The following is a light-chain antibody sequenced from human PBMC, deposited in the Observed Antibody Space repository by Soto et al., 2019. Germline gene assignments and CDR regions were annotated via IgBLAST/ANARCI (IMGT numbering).Light chain of an antibody. J-gene: IGKJ2*01. CDR2: GPS. CDR3: LQYDTSPPRYT. V-gene: IGKV3-20*01. Sequence: EVVLTQSPGTLSLSPGERATLSCRASQSVSRRYLAWYQQKPGQAPRLLIFGPSSRATCIPDRFSGSGSGTDFTLTISSLEPEDFAVYYCLQYDTSPPRYTFGQGTKLEIK. CDR1: QSVSRRY.